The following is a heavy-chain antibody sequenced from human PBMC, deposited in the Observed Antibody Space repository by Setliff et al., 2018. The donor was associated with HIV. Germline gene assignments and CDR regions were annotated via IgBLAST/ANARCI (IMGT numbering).Heavy chain of an antibody. D-gene: IGHD5-12*01. J-gene: IGHJ4*02. CDR2: IYHSGTT. CDR1: GYSISSGYY. V-gene: IGHV4-38-2*01. Sequence: SETLSLTCAVSGYSISSGYYWGWIRQTPGKGLEWIVSIYHSGTTYYNPALRSRVTISVDTSKNQFSLKLSSVTAADTAVYYCARQGDGYNLYHVYYFDYWGQGTLVTVSS. CDR3: ARQGDGYNLYHVYYFDY.